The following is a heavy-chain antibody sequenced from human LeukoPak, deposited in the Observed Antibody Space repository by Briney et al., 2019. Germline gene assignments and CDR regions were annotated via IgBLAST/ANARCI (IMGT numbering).Heavy chain of an antibody. V-gene: IGHV3-74*01. CDR1: GFTVSSYW. J-gene: IGHJ4*02. Sequence: PGGSLRLSCAASGFTVSSYWMHWVRQAPGKGLVWVSRINSDGSSTSYADSVKGRFTISRDNAKNTLYLQMNSLRAEDTAAYYCARDLEWFGDVDDYWGQGTLVTVSS. D-gene: IGHD3-10*01. CDR2: INSDGSST. CDR3: ARDLEWFGDVDDY.